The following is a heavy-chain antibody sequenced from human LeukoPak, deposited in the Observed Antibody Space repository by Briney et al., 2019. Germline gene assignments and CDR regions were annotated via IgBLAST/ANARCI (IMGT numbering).Heavy chain of an antibody. J-gene: IGHJ3*02. CDR2: INWNGGST. CDR1: GFTFDDYG. CDR3: ARDRQYYYDSSGYWATDDAFDI. D-gene: IGHD3-22*01. Sequence: GGSLRLSCAASGFTFDDYGMSWVRQAPGKGLEWGSGINWNGGSTGYADSVKGRFTISRDNAKNSLYLQMNSLRAEDTALYYCARDRQYYYDSSGYWATDDAFDIWGQGTMVTVSS. V-gene: IGHV3-20*04.